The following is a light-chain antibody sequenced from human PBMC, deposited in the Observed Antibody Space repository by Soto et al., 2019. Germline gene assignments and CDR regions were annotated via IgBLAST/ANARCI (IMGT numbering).Light chain of an antibody. CDR3: QQRFTWPLT. CDR1: QTVSRI. CDR2: GVS. Sequence: ETVLTQSPATLSLSPGESATLSCRASQTVSRIFAWYQQKPGQSPRLLIYGVSNRATGVPARFSASGSGTDFTLSISSLEPEDSAVYYCQQRFTWPLTFGGGTKVEIK. J-gene: IGKJ4*01. V-gene: IGKV3-11*01.